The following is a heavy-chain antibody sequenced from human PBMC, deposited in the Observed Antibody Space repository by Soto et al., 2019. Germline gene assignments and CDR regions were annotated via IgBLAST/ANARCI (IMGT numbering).Heavy chain of an antibody. J-gene: IGHJ6*02. CDR3: AREGAPYDYYYGMDV. V-gene: IGHV3-33*01. CDR1: GFTFSSYG. D-gene: IGHD3-16*01. CDR2: IWYDGSNK. Sequence: GGSLRLSCAASGFTFSSYGMHWVRQAPGKGLEWVAVIWYDGSNKYYADSVKGRFTISRDNSKNTLYLQMNSLRAEDTAVYYCAREGAPYDYYYGMDVWDQGTTVTVSS.